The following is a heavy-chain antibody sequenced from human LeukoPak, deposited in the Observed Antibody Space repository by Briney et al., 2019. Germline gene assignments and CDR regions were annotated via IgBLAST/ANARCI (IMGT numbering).Heavy chain of an antibody. J-gene: IGHJ4*02. V-gene: IGHV3-23*01. CDR1: GFIFSTYV. D-gene: IGHD6-13*01. Sequence: GGSLGLSCAASGFIFSTYVMIWVRQAPGKGLEWVSLIGGSGDYTYYADSVKGRFTISRGNSKDTLYLQMNSLRPEDTAVYYCARDWYDYWGQGTLVTVSS. CDR2: IGGSGDYT. CDR3: ARDWYDY.